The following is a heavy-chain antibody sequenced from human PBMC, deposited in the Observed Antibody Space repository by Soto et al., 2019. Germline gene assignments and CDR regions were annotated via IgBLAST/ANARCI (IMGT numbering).Heavy chain of an antibody. CDR2: IIPILGIA. CDR1: GGTFSSYT. D-gene: IGHD6-13*01. J-gene: IGHJ4*02. V-gene: IGHV1-69*04. Sequence: ASVKVSCKASGGTFSSYTISWVRQAPGQGLEWMGRIIPILGIANYAQKFQGRVTITADKSTSTAYMELSSLRSEDTAVYYCARDPNSSWSPGPPDYWGQGTLVTVSS. CDR3: ARDPNSSWSPGPPDY.